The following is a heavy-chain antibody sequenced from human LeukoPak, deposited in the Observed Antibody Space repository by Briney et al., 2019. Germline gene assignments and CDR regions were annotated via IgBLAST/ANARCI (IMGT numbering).Heavy chain of an antibody. Sequence: GGSLRLSCAASGFTFSSYGMNWVRQAPGKGLEWVSSISSSSSYIDYADSVKGRFTISRDNAKNSLYLQMNSLRAEDTAVYYCARATSGSYDYWGQGTLVTVSS. CDR3: ARATSGSYDY. D-gene: IGHD1-26*01. CDR1: GFTFSSYG. V-gene: IGHV3-21*01. CDR2: ISSSSSYI. J-gene: IGHJ4*02.